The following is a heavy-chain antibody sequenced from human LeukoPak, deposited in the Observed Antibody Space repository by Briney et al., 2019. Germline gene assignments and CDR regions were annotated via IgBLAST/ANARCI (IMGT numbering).Heavy chain of an antibody. V-gene: IGHV3-23*01. CDR2: ISGTGGAT. CDR1: GFSFGNYA. Sequence: GGSLRLSCLASGFSFGNYAMSGVRQAPGKGLQWVSQISGTGGATWYAGFARDRFTISRDNSKKTLYLQMSGLRVEDTAMYYCVKDPRDTYGTNWFVSWGQGTLLIVSS. D-gene: IGHD2-21*01. CDR3: VKDPRDTYGTNWFVS. J-gene: IGHJ5*01.